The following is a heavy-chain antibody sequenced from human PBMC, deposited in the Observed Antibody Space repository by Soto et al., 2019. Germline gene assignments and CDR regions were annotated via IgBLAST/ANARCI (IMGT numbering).Heavy chain of an antibody. V-gene: IGHV3-30*18. Sequence: QVQLVESGGGVVQPGRSLRLSCAASGFTFSSYGMHWVRQAPGKGLEWVAVISYDGSNKYYADSVKGRFTISRDNSKNTLYLQMNSLRAEDTAVYYCAKDGLADVDTALVGYYYYYGMDVWGQGTTVTVSS. CDR1: GFTFSSYG. CDR3: AKDGLADVDTALVGYYYYYGMDV. D-gene: IGHD5-18*01. J-gene: IGHJ6*02. CDR2: ISYDGSNK.